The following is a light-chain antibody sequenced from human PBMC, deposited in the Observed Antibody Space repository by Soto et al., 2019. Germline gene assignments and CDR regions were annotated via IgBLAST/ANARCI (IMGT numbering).Light chain of an antibody. CDR1: QGVSRY. J-gene: IGKJ4*01. V-gene: IGKV1-9*01. CDR2: AAS. CDR3: QQLNTYPVT. Sequence: IQLTQSPSSLSASVGDSVTITCRASQGVSRYLSWYQQKPGRAPFLLISAASTLQSGVPARFSGSGSGTDFTLSITSLQPEDFATYYCQQLNTYPVTFGGGTKVEIK.